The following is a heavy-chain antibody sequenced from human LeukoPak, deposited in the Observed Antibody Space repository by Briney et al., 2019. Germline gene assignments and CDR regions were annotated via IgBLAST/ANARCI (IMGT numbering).Heavy chain of an antibody. D-gene: IGHD6-13*01. CDR3: ARVGAAAGLVRGAFDI. V-gene: IGHV4-4*07. J-gene: IGHJ3*02. CDR2: IYTSGST. CDR1: GGSISSYY. Sequence: SETLSLTCTVSGGSISSYYWSWIRQPAGKGLEWIGRIYTSGSTNYNPSLKSRVTISVDTSKNQFSLKLSSVTAADTAVYYCARVGAAAGLVRGAFDIWGQGTMVTVSS.